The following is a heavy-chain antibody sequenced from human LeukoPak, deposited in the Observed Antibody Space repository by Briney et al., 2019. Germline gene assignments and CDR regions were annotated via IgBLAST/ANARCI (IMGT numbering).Heavy chain of an antibody. V-gene: IGHV1-69*01. CDR2: IIPVFGTA. CDR3: ARYDFWSGYYFKASRGYYFDY. D-gene: IGHD3-3*01. CDR1: GGFFSSYV. Sequence: ASVKVSCKASGGFFSSYVISWVRQAPGQGLEWMGEIIPVFGTANYAQKFQDRVTITADESTSTAYMELSSLRSEDTAVYYCARYDFWSGYYFKASRGYYFDYWGQGTLVTVSS. J-gene: IGHJ4*02.